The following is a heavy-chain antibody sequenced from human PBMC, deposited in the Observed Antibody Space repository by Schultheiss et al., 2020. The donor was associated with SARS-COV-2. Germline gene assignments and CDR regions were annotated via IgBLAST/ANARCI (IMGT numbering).Heavy chain of an antibody. CDR2: IYYSGST. CDR1: GGSISSYY. Sequence: SETLSLTCTVSGGSISSYYWSWIRQPPGKKLEWIGFIYYSGSTNYNPSLKSRVTISVDTSKNQFSLKLSSVTAADTAVYYCSRTYDILTGFDYWGQGTLVTVSS. D-gene: IGHD3-9*01. CDR3: SRTYDILTGFDY. J-gene: IGHJ4*02. V-gene: IGHV4-59*12.